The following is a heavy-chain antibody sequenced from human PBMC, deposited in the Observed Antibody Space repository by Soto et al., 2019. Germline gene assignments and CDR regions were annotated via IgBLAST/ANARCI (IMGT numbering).Heavy chain of an antibody. CDR1: GYTFTSYD. Sequence: GASVKVSCKASGYTFTSYDINWVREATGQGLEWMGWMNPNSGNTGYAQKFQGRVTMTRNTSISTAYMELSSLRSEDTAVYYCARDPFVVAVAGTFRYYYYYGMDVWRQGTTVTVSS. V-gene: IGHV1-8*01. CDR2: MNPNSGNT. D-gene: IGHD6-19*01. CDR3: ARDPFVVAVAGTFRYYYYYGMDV. J-gene: IGHJ6*02.